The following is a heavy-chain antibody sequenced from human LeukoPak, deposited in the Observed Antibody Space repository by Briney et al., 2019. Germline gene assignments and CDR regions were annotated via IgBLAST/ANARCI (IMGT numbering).Heavy chain of an antibody. CDR1: GFTFSSYA. D-gene: IGHD3-3*01. V-gene: IGHV3-23*01. CDR2: ISGSGGST. CDR3: AKENDFWSGLLSPMDV. J-gene: IGHJ6*03. Sequence: GSLILSCAASGFTFSSYAMSWVRPAPGKGVEWVSAISGSGGSTYYADSVKGLLTISRDNSKNTLYLQMNSLRAEDTAVYYCAKENDFWSGLLSPMDVWGKGTTVTVSS.